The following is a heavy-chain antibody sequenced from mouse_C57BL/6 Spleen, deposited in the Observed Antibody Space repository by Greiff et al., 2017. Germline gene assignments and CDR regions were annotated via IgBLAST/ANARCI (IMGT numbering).Heavy chain of an antibody. J-gene: IGHJ2*02. CDR1: GYTFTSYW. CDR3: AREQLRLRGYYFDY. CDR2: IYPGSGST. V-gene: IGHV1-55*01. D-gene: IGHD3-2*02. Sequence: QVQLKQPGAELVKPGASVKMSCKASGYTFTSYWITWVKQRPGQGLEWIGDIYPGSGSTNYNEKFTSKATLTVDTSSSTAYMQLSSLTSEDSAVYYCAREQLRLRGYYFDYWGQGTSLTVSS.